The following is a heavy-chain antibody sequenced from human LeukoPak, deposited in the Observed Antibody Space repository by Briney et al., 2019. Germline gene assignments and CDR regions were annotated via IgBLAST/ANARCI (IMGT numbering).Heavy chain of an antibody. J-gene: IGHJ4*02. CDR2: IYSGGST. CDR1: GFTVSSNY. Sequence: PGGSRRLSCAASGFTVSSNYMSWVRQAPGKGLEWVSVIYSGGSTYYADSVKGRFTISRDNSKNTLYLQMNSLRAEDTAVYYCAKDKIYSNYPDYWGQGTLVTVSS. CDR3: AKDKIYSNYPDY. V-gene: IGHV3-53*01. D-gene: IGHD4-11*01.